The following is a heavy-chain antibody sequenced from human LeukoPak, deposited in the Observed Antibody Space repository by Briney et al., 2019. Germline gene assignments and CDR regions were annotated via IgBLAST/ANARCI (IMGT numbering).Heavy chain of an antibody. D-gene: IGHD2-2*01. V-gene: IGHV1-18*01. Sequence: ASVKASCKASGYTFTSYGISWVRQVPGQGLEWMGWISAYNGNTNYAQKLQGRVTMTTDTSTSTAYMELRSLRSDDTAVYYCATQYCSSTSCYPYWVDYWGQGTLVTVSS. CDR1: GYTFTSYG. CDR2: ISAYNGNT. J-gene: IGHJ4*02. CDR3: ATQYCSSTSCYPYWVDY.